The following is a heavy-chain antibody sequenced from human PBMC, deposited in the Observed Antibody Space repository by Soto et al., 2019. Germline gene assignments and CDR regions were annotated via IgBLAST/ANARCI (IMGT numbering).Heavy chain of an antibody. CDR2: ISGSGGST. J-gene: IGHJ4*02. CDR3: ARDGGQQLMDY. Sequence: GGCMRLSCAASGFTFSSYAMSWVRQAPGKGLEWVSAISGSGGSTYYADSVKGRFTISRDNSKNTLYLQMNSLRAEDTAVYYCARDGGQQLMDYWGQGTLVTVSS. D-gene: IGHD6-13*01. CDR1: GFTFSSYA. V-gene: IGHV3-23*01.